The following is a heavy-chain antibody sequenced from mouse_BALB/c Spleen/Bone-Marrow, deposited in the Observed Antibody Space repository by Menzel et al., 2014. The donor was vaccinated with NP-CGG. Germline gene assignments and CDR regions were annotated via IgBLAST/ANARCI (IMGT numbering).Heavy chain of an antibody. D-gene: IGHD2-2*01. Sequence: EVQLVESGAELVKPGASVKLSCTASGSNIKDTHIHWVMQRPEQGLAWIGRIDPASGDTKFDPKFQGKATITADTSSNTAYLQVTSPTSEDTAVYYCARVNPWYFDVWGAGTTVTVSS. CDR2: IDPASGDT. J-gene: IGHJ1*01. V-gene: IGHV14-3*02. CDR1: GSNIKDTH. CDR3: ARVNPWYFDV.